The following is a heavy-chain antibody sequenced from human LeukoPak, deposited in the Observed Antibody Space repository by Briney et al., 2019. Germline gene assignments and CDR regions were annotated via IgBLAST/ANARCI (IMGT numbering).Heavy chain of an antibody. CDR1: GGSISGSLYN. D-gene: IGHD3-10*01. CDR3: ARVVWFGENRTYYFDY. V-gene: IGHV4-39*02. J-gene: IGHJ4*02. CDR2: IYFSGTT. Sequence: SETLSLTCTVSGGSISGSLYNWGWIRQPPGKGLDWIGSIYFSGTTYYNPSLKSRVTISVDTSKNHFSLKLNSVTAADTAVYYCARVVWFGENRTYYFDYWGQGTLVTVSS.